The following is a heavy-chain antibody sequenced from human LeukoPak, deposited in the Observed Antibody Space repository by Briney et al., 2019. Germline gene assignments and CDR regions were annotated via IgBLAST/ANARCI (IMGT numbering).Heavy chain of an antibody. CDR1: GFAFSSLA. V-gene: IGHV3-30-3*01. J-gene: IGHJ4*02. D-gene: IGHD2-15*01. CDR3: ARVGSRYCSGANCYDGF. CDR2: ISYDGNNQ. Sequence: GGSLRLSCAVSGFAFSSLAMHWVRQAPGKGLEWVAFISYDGNNQYYADSVKGRFTISRDNSKNTLYLQMNNLRAEDTAIYYCARVGSRYCSGANCYDGFWGQGTLVSVSP.